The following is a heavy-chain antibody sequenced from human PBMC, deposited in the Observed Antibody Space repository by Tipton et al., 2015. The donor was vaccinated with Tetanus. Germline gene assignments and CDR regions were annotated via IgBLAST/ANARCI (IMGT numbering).Heavy chain of an antibody. Sequence: GLVKPSQTLSLTCAISGDSVSGNSAAWNWIRQSPSSGLEWLGRTYYRSEWYYDYAVSVKSRITINPDTSKNQLSLQLNSVTPDDTAVYYCARSRGGGLDYWGQGTLVTVSS. D-gene: IGHD4-23*01. CDR2: TYYRSEWYY. J-gene: IGHJ4*02. CDR1: GDSVSGNSAA. CDR3: ARSRGGGLDY. V-gene: IGHV6-1*01.